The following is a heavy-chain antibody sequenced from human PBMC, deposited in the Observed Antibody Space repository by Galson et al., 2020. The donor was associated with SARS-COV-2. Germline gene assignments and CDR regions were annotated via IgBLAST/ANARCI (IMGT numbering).Heavy chain of an antibody. CDR3: ITGHYGGKGYYFDH. Sequence: TGGSLRLSCAASGLTFTNAWMSWVRQAPGKGLEWVGRMKSNIDGGTTDYAAPVKGRFSISRDDSKNTLYLQMNSLKTADTAVYYCITGHYGGKGYYFDHWGQGTLVTVSS. D-gene: IGHD4-17*01. CDR1: GLTFTNAW. CDR2: MKSNIDGGTT. J-gene: IGHJ4*02. V-gene: IGHV3-15*01.